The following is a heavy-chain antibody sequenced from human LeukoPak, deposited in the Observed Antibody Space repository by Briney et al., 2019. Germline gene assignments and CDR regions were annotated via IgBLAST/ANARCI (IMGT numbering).Heavy chain of an antibody. CDR3: ARGEGLDFDY. V-gene: IGHV1-8*03. CDR2: MNPNSGNT. J-gene: IGHJ4*02. CDR1: GYTFTGYY. Sequence: ASVKVSCKASGYTFTGYYMHWVRQATGQGLEWMGWMNPNSGNTGYAQKFQGRVTITRNTSISTAYMELSSLRSEGTAVYYCARGEGLDFDYWGQGTLVTVSS.